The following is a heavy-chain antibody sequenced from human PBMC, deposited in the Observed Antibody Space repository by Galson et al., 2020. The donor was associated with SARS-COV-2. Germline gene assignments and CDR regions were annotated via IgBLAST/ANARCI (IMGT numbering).Heavy chain of an antibody. CDR2: IYHSGST. CDR3: ARAGGTIFGVVIIPGYFYY. CDR1: GYSISSGYY. Sequence: SETLSLTCTVSGYSISSGYYWGWIRQPPGKGLEWIGSIYHSGSTYYNPSLKSRVTISVDTSKNQFSLKLSSVTAADTAVYYCARAGGTIFGVVIIPGYFYYWGQGTLVTVSS. D-gene: IGHD3-3*01. V-gene: IGHV4-38-2*02. J-gene: IGHJ4*02.